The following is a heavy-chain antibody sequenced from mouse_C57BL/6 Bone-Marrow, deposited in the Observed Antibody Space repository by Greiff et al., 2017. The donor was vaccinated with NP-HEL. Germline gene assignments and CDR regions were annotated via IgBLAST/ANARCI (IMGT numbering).Heavy chain of an antibody. V-gene: IGHV14-2*01. CDR1: GFNIKDYY. Sequence: EVQLKQSGAELVKPGASVKLSCTASGFNIKDYYMHWVKQRTEQGLEWIGRIDPEDGESKYAPKFQGKATITADTSSNTAYLRLSSLTSEDTTVYYCARWIITTVGRDYAMDYWGQGTSVTVSS. CDR3: ARWIITTVGRDYAMDY. CDR2: IDPEDGES. D-gene: IGHD1-2*01. J-gene: IGHJ4*01.